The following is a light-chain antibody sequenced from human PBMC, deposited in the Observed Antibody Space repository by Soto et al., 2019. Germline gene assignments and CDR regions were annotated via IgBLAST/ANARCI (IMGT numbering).Light chain of an antibody. CDR1: QSVSSSY. V-gene: IGKV3-20*01. CDR3: KQYGSSRT. J-gene: IGKJ1*01. CDR2: GAS. Sequence: EIVLTQSPGTLSLSPGERATLSCRASQSVSSSYLAWYQQKPGQAPRLLVYGASSRATGIPDRFSGSGSGTEFTLTISRLETEDFAVYYCKQYGSSRTFGQGTKVEIK.